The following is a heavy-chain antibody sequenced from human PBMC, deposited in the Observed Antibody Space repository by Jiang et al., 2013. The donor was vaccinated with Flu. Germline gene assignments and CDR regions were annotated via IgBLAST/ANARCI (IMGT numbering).Heavy chain of an antibody. D-gene: IGHD3-22*01. CDR1: GFSLSTSGVG. CDR3: ARAYDSSGYYYVRGAFDI. V-gene: IGHV2-5*02. Sequence: KPTQTLTLTCTFSGFSLSTSGVGVGWIRQPPGKALEWLALIYWDDDKRYSPSLKSRLTITKDTSKNQVVLTMTNMDPVDTATYYCARAYDSSGYYYVRGAFDIWGRGTMVTVSS. CDR2: IYWDDDK. J-gene: IGHJ3*02.